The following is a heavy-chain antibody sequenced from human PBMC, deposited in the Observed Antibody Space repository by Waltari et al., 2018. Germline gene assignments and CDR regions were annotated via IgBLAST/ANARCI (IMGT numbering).Heavy chain of an antibody. J-gene: IGHJ6*02. CDR2: IKSKTDGGTT. Sequence: EVQLVESGGGLVKPGGSLRLSCAASGFTFSNAWMSWVRQAPGKGLGWVGRIKSKTDGGTTDYAAPVKGRFTISRDDSKNTLYLQMNSLKTEDTAVYYCTTDAYYYYGMDVWGQGTTVTVSS. CDR3: TTDAYYYYGMDV. CDR1: GFTFSNAW. V-gene: IGHV3-15*01.